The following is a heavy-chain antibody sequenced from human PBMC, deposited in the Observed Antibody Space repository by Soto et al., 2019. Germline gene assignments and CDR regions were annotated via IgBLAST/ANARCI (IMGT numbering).Heavy chain of an antibody. V-gene: IGHV4-30-2*01. CDR1: GDSISIGGYS. Sequence: QLQLQESGSGLVKPSQTLSLTCDVSGDSISIGGYSWNWLRQPPGKGLQWIGYIYHGGSTYYNPSLKSRVIISVDRSKNHFSLNLTSVNPADTAVEFWARESRPGYRFFGHWGPGIPVTGPS. J-gene: IGHJ4*02. D-gene: IGHD5-12*01. CDR2: IYHGGST. CDR3: ARESRPGYRFFGH.